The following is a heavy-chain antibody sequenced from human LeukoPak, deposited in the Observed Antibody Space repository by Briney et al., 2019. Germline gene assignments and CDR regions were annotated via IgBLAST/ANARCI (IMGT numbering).Heavy chain of an antibody. D-gene: IGHD6-6*01. CDR2: INPNSGGT. CDR3: ARARIAARHDFDY. J-gene: IGHJ4*02. Sequence: ASVKVSCKASGYTFTGYYMHWVRQAPGQGLEWMGWINPNSGGTNYAQTFQGRVTMTRDTSISTAYMELSRLRSDDTAVYYCARARIAARHDFDYWGQGTLVTVSS. CDR1: GYTFTGYY. V-gene: IGHV1-2*02.